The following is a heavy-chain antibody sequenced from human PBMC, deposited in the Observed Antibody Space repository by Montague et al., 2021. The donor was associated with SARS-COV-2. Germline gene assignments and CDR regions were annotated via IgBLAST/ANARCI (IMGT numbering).Heavy chain of an antibody. CDR3: ARQAAGSCFYYGVDV. D-gene: IGHD6-13*01. V-gene: IGHV4-59*12. J-gene: IGHJ6*02. CDR2: IFYTGST. Sequence: SETLSLTCTVSGDSINTYYWNWIRQPPGKGQEWLGSIFYTGSTNYNPSLKSRVTISLDTSKNQFFLKVTSVTAADTAVYYCARQAAGSCFYYGVDVWGQGTTVTVSS. CDR1: GDSINTYY.